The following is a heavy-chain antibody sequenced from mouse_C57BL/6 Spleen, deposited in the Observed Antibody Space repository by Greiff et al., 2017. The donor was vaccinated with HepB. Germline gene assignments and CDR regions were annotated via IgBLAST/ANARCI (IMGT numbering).Heavy chain of an antibody. D-gene: IGHD2-3*01. CDR3: ARGDDGYYVGAMDY. J-gene: IGHJ4*01. CDR2: IDPSDSYT. CDR1: GYTFTSYW. V-gene: IGHV1-69*01. Sequence: QVHVKQPGAELVMPGASVKLSCKASGYTFTSYWMHWVKQRPGQGLEWIGEIDPSDSYTNYNQKFKGKSTLTVDKSSSTAYMQLSSLTSEDSAVYYCARGDDGYYVGAMDYWGQGTSVTVSS.